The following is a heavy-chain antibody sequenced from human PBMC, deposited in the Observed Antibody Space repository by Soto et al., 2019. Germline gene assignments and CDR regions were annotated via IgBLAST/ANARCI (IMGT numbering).Heavy chain of an antibody. J-gene: IGHJ6*02. CDR1: GYTFTSYG. V-gene: IGHV1-18*01. Sequence: ASVKVSCKASGYTFTSYGISWVRQAPGQGLEWMGWISAYNGNTNYAQKLQGRVTMTTDTSTSTAYMELRSLRSDDTAVYYCASGLRAAGPTIYYYYYGMDVWGQGTTVTVSS. CDR3: ASGLRAAGPTIYYYYYGMDV. CDR2: ISAYNGNT. D-gene: IGHD6-13*01.